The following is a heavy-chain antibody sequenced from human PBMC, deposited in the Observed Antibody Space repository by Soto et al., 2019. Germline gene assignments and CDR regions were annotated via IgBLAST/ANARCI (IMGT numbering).Heavy chain of an antibody. J-gene: IGHJ3*02. V-gene: IGHV3-53*01. CDR3: AHMRNDAFDI. CDR2: IYSGGST. CDR1: GFTVSSNY. Sequence: SLRLSCAASGFTVSSNYMTWVRQAPGKGLEWVSVIYSGGSTFYAGSVKGRVTISRDNSKNTLYLQMSSLRAEDTAVYYCAHMRNDAFDIWGQGTMVTVSS.